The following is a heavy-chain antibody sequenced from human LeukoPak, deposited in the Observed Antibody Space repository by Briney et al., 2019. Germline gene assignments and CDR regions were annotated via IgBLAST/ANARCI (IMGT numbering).Heavy chain of an antibody. CDR3: ARDLLIAPRLDWFDP. V-gene: IGHV1-18*01. Sequence: GASVTVSCKASGYTFTSYGISWVRQAPGQGLEWMGWISAYNGITNYAQKLQGRVTMTTDTSTSTAYMELRSLRSDDTAVYYCARDLLIAPRLDWFDPWGQGTLVTVSS. J-gene: IGHJ5*02. CDR1: GYTFTSYG. CDR2: ISAYNGIT. D-gene: IGHD3-22*01.